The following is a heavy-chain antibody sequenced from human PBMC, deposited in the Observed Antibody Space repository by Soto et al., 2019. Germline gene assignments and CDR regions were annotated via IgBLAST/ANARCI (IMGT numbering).Heavy chain of an antibody. Sequence: SQTLSLTCAISGDSVSSNSAAWNWIRQSPSRGLEWLGRTYYRSKWYNDYAVPVKSRITINPDTSKNQFSLQLNSVTPEDTAVYYFARSLGYCISTSCWNWFDPWGQGTLVTVSS. V-gene: IGHV6-1*01. D-gene: IGHD2-2*01. CDR3: ARSLGYCISTSCWNWFDP. CDR1: GDSVSSNSAA. CDR2: TYYRSKWYN. J-gene: IGHJ5*02.